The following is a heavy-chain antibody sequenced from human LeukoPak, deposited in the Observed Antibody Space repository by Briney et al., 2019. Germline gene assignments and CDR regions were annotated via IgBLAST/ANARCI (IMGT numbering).Heavy chain of an antibody. CDR1: GGSFSGYY. D-gene: IGHD2-15*01. J-gene: IGHJ4*02. Sequence: SETLSLTCAVYGGSFSGYYWSWIRQPPGKGLEWIGEINHSGSTNYNPSLKSRVTISVDTSKNQFSLKLSSVTAADTAVYYCARDLRDCSGGSCRDYWGQGTLVTVSS. CDR3: ARDLRDCSGGSCRDY. CDR2: INHSGST. V-gene: IGHV4-34*01.